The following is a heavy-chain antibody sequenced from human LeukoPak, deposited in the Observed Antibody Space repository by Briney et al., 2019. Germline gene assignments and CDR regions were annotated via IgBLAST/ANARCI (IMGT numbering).Heavy chain of an antibody. V-gene: IGHV1-8*02. CDR1: GYTFTSYD. CDR3: ARGRMDIVVVVAATHHNWFDP. CDR2: MNPNSGNT. J-gene: IGHJ5*02. D-gene: IGHD2-15*01. Sequence: GASVKVSCKASGYTFTSYDINWVRQATGQGLEWMGWMNPNSGNTGYSQKFQGRVTMTRNTSISTAYMELSSLRSEDTAGYYCARGRMDIVVVVAATHHNWFDPWGQGTLVTVSS.